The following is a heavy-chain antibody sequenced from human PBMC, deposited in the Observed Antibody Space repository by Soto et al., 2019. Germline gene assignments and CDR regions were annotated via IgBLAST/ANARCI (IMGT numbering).Heavy chain of an antibody. V-gene: IGHV4-31*03. CDR1: GGSISSGGYY. CDR2: IFYSGST. CDR3: ARGGWSDNWFDP. Sequence: QVRLRESGPGLVKPSQTLSLTCTVSGGSISSGGYYWSWIRQHPGKGLEWIGHIFYSGSTSYNPSLKSRVTMSADTSKNQLSVKLSSVTAADTAVYYCARGGWSDNWFDPWGQGILVTVSS. J-gene: IGHJ5*02. D-gene: IGHD6-19*01.